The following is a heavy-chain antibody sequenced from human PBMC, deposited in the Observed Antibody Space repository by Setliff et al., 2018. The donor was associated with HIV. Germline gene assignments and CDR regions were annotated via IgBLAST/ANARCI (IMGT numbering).Heavy chain of an antibody. CDR2: IYTGGAT. Sequence: GESLKISCAASGFSFRSYAVSWVRQAPGKGLEWASVIYTGGATFYADSVKARFTISRDNSRNTLYLQMNSLRAEDTAVYYCARSNLRRYGDPDWYFDLWGRGTLVTVSS. CDR3: ARSNLRRYGDPDWYFDL. D-gene: IGHD4-17*01. V-gene: IGHV3-66*02. J-gene: IGHJ2*01. CDR1: GFSFRSYA.